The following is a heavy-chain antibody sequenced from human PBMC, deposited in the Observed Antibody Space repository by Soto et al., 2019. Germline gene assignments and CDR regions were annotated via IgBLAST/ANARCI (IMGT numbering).Heavy chain of an antibody. J-gene: IGHJ4*02. Sequence: EVQLLESGGGLVQPGGSLRLSCAASGFTFSSYAMSWVRQAPGKGLEWVSSISGSGGSTFYADSVKGRFTISSDTSKNALYLQMNSLTAEDTAVYYCAEETDSSWFPLDSWGQGTLVTVSS. D-gene: IGHD6-13*01. CDR2: ISGSGGST. CDR1: GFTFSSYA. V-gene: IGHV3-23*01. CDR3: AEETDSSWFPLDS.